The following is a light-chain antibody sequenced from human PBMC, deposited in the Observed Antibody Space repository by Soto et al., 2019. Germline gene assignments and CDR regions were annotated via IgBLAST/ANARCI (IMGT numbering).Light chain of an antibody. CDR1: SSDVGGYNY. V-gene: IGLV2-14*01. Sequence: QSALTQPASVSGSPGQSITISCTGTSSDVGGYNYVSWYQQHPGKAPKLMIYEVSNRPFGVSNRFSGSKSGNTASLTISGLQAEDEADYYCSSYTSSSTLVFGTGTKLTVL. CDR3: SSYTSSSTLV. CDR2: EVS. J-gene: IGLJ1*01.